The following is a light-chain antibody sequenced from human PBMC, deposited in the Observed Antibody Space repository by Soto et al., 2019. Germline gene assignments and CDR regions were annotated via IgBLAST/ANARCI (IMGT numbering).Light chain of an antibody. CDR3: QQSYSTPLT. J-gene: IGKJ4*01. CDR2: GTS. Sequence: DIQMTQSPSSLSANVGDRVTITCRASQSIRSYLNWYQQKPGKAPKLLIYGTSSLQSGVPSSFSGSGSGTDFSLTISNLQPEDLATYYCQQSYSTPLTFGGGTKMEIK. CDR1: QSIRSY. V-gene: IGKV1-39*01.